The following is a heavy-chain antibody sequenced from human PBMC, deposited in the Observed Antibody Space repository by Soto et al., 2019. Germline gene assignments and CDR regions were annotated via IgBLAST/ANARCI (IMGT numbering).Heavy chain of an antibody. D-gene: IGHD2-15*01. CDR3: ARRRDIVVVVAAINDAFDI. Sequence: SETLSLTCTVSGGSISSSSYYWGWIRQPPGKGLEWIGSIYYSGSTYYNPSLKSRVTISVDTSKNQFSLKLSSVTAADTAVYYCARRRDIVVVVAAINDAFDIWGQGTMVTVPS. J-gene: IGHJ3*02. V-gene: IGHV4-39*01. CDR1: GGSISSSSYY. CDR2: IYYSGST.